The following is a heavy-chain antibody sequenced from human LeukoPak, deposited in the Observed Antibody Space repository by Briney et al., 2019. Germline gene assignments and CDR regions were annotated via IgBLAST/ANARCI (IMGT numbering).Heavy chain of an antibody. CDR2: ISAYNGNT. V-gene: IGHV1-18*01. CDR1: GYTFTSYG. J-gene: IGHJ4*02. D-gene: IGHD3-22*01. CDR3: ARDYYDSSGYYPYFDY. Sequence: GASVKVSCTASGYTFTSYGISWVRQAPGRGLEWMGWISAYNGNTNYAQKLQGRVTMTTDTSTSTAYMELRSLRSDDTAVYYCARDYYDSSGYYPYFDYWGQGTLVTVSS.